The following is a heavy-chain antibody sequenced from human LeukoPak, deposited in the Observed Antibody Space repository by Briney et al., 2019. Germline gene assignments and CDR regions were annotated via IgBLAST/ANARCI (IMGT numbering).Heavy chain of an antibody. J-gene: IGHJ4*02. V-gene: IGHV4-30-2*05. CDR1: GDSISSGGSY. Sequence: QTSETLSLTCTVSGDSISSGGSYWSWIRQPPGKGLEWIGYIYHTGDTYYTPSLKSRITISLDKSKNQFSLKLSSVTAADTAVYYCARGGGQYFDWLPALDYWGQGTLVTVSS. D-gene: IGHD3-9*01. CDR3: ARGGGQYFDWLPALDY. CDR2: IYHTGDT.